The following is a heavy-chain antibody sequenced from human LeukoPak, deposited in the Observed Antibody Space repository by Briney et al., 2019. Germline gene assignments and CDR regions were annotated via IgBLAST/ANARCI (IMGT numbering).Heavy chain of an antibody. CDR3: AKERIGGSLDY. CDR2: ISGSGGST. D-gene: IGHD3-10*01. J-gene: IGHJ4*02. CDR1: GFTFSSYA. V-gene: IGHV3-23*01. Sequence: PGGSLRLSCAASGFTFSSYAMSWVRQAPGKGLEWVSAISGSGGSTYYADSVKGRFTISRDNSRNSLYLQMNSLRTEDTALYYCAKERIGGSLDYWGQGTLLTVSS.